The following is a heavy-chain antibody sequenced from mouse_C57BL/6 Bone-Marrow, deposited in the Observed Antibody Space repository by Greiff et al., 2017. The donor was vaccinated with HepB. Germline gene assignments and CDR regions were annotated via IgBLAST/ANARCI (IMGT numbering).Heavy chain of an antibody. Sequence: VKLQQPGAELVKPGASVKMSCKASGYTFTSYWITWVKQRPGQGLEWIGDIYPGSGSTNYNEKFKSKATLTVDTSSSTAYMQLSSLTSEDSAVYYCARDLLLRDWYFDVWGTGTTVTVSS. V-gene: IGHV1-55*01. CDR1: GYTFTSYW. CDR3: ARDLLLRDWYFDV. J-gene: IGHJ1*03. CDR2: IYPGSGST. D-gene: IGHD1-1*01.